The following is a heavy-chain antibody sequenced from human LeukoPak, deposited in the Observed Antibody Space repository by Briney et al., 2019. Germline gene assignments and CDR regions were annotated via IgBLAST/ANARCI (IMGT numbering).Heavy chain of an antibody. J-gene: IGHJ5*01. CDR1: GFIFSQFW. CDR2: INGDGSST. Sequence: GGSLRLSCAGSGFIFSQFWMQWVRQVPGKGLVWVSRINGDGSSTNYADSVKGRFTISRDNAKNSVYLQMNSLRAEDTAIYYCARTGKFDSWGQGTLFTVSA. V-gene: IGHV3-74*01. CDR3: ARTGKFDS.